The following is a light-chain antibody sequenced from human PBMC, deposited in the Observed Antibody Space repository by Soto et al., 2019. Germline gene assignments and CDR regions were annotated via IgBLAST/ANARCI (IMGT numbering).Light chain of an antibody. J-gene: IGKJ1*01. CDR3: QQLTDWPPQWT. CDR1: QSVSSY. CDR2: DAS. V-gene: IGKV3-11*01. Sequence: EIVLTQSPCTLPLSPWATATLPCSVSQSVSSYLAWYQQKPGQAPRLLIYDASSRATGIPARFSGSGSGTDFTLTISSLEPEDFAVYYCQQLTDWPPQWTFGQGTKVDIK.